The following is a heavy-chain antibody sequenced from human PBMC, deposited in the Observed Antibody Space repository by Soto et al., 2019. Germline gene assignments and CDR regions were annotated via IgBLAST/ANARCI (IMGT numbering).Heavy chain of an antibody. D-gene: IGHD2-15*01. Sequence: QVQLVQSGAEVKKPGSSVKVSCKASGGTFSSYAISWVRQAPGQGLEWMGGIIPIFGTANYAQKFQGRVTSTADESTSTAYMELSSLRSEDTAVYYCARGAARVVVVAATSFDYWGQGTLVTVSS. CDR1: GGTFSSYA. CDR3: ARGAARVVVVAATSFDY. V-gene: IGHV1-69*12. J-gene: IGHJ4*02. CDR2: IIPIFGTA.